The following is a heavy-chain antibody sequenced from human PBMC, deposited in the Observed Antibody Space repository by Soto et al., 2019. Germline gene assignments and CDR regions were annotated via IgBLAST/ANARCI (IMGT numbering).Heavy chain of an antibody. D-gene: IGHD4-17*01. CDR2: IYYTGGT. J-gene: IGHJ4*02. V-gene: IGHV4-59*01. CDR3: ARTPGNTETNYYDY. Sequence: PSETLSLTCTVSGDSISSYYWSWIRQPPGMGLEWLGYIYYTGGTNYNPSLKSRVTVSLDTSKKQFSLRLRSVTAADTAVYYCARTPGNTETNYYDYWGQGILVTVSS. CDR1: GDSISSYY.